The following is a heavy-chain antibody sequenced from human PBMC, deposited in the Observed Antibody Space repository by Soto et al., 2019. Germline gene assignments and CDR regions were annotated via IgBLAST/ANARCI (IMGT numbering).Heavy chain of an antibody. CDR1: GGSFSGYY. CDR3: ARDQRVLRFLEWLPNNAFDI. Sequence: ETLSLTCAVYGGSFSGYYWSWIRQPPGKGLEWIGEVNHSGSTNYNPSLKSRVTISVDTSKNQFSLKLGSVTAADTAVYYCARDQRVLRFLEWLPNNAFDIWGQGTMVTVSS. CDR2: VNHSGST. J-gene: IGHJ3*02. V-gene: IGHV4-34*01. D-gene: IGHD3-3*01.